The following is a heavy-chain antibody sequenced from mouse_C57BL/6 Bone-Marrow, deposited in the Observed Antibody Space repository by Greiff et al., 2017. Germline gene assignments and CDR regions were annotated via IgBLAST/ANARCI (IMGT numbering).Heavy chain of an antibody. CDR2: IYPGDGDT. CDR3: ARCSFAY. V-gene: IGHV1-82*01. J-gene: IGHJ3*01. CDR1: GYAFSSSW. Sequence: VKLQESGPELVKPGASVKISCKASGYAFSSSWMNWVKQRPGKGLEWIGRIYPGDGDTNYNGKVKGKATLTADKSSSTAYMQLSSLTSGDSAVYFCARCSFAYWGQGTLVTVSA.